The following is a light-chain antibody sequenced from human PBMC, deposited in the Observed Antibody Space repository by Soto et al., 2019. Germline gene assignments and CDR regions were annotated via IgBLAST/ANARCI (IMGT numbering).Light chain of an antibody. CDR2: GAS. CDR3: QQCGSSPWT. Sequence: EIVLTQSPGILSLSPGERATLSCRASQSVSNDFLAWYQQKPGQAPRLLVFGASTRATDVPDRFSGSGSGADFTLTISRLEPEDFAVYYCQQCGSSPWTFGQGTKVDIK. J-gene: IGKJ1*01. CDR1: QSVSNDF. V-gene: IGKV3-20*01.